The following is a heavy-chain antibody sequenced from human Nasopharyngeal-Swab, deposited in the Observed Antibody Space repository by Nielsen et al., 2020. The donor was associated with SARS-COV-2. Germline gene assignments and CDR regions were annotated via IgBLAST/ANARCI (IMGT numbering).Heavy chain of an antibody. J-gene: IGHJ5*02. CDR1: GYTLSSYD. CDR2: VNPNSGDT. V-gene: IGHV1-8*03. CDR3: ARDYGGNSGWFDP. Sequence: ASVKVSCKASGYTLSSYDINWVRQATGQGLEWMGWVNPNSGDTGYAPNFQGRVTITRDTSISTVYMELSSLRSEDTDVYYCARDYGGNSGWFDPWGQGTLVTVSS. D-gene: IGHD4-23*01.